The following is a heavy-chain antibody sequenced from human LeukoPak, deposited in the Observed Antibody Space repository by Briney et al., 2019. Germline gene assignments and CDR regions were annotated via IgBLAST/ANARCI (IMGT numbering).Heavy chain of an antibody. Sequence: GGSLRLSCAASGFTFSSNSMNWVRQAPGKGLEWVSYISSSSSTIYYADSVKGRFTISRDNAKNSLYLQMNSLRAEDTAVYYCARMFGESYYYYYMDVWGKGTTVTVSS. V-gene: IGHV3-48*04. CDR3: ARMFGESYYYYYMDV. J-gene: IGHJ6*03. CDR2: ISSSSSTI. D-gene: IGHD3-10*02. CDR1: GFTFSSNS.